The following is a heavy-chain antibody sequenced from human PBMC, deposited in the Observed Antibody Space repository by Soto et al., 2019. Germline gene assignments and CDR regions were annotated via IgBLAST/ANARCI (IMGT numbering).Heavy chain of an antibody. D-gene: IGHD4-17*01. CDR1: GGSFSGYY. CDR3: ARGKRYGGVNTPFYYYYYGMEV. V-gene: IGHV4-34*01. Sequence: SETLSLTCAVYGGSFSGYYWSWIRQPPGKGLEWIGEINHSGSTNYNPSLKSRVTISVDTSKNQFSLKLSSVTAADTAVYYCARGKRYGGVNTPFYYYYYGMEVWGQGTTVTVS. J-gene: IGHJ6*02. CDR2: INHSGST.